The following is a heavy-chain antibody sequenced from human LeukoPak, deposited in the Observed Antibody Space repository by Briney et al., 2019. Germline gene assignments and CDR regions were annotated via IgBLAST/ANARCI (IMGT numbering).Heavy chain of an antibody. V-gene: IGHV4-59*08. CDR2: IYYSGST. Sequence: SETLSLTCTVSGGSISSYYWSWIQQPPGKGLEWIGYIYYSGSTNYNPSLKSRVTISVDTSKNQFSLKLSSVTAADTAVYYCARTYYYDSSGYPEAFDIWGQGTMVTVSS. CDR1: GGSISSYY. J-gene: IGHJ3*02. D-gene: IGHD3-22*01. CDR3: ARTYYYDSSGYPEAFDI.